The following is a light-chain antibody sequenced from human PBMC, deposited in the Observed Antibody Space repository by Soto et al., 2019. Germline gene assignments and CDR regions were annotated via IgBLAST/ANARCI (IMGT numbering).Light chain of an antibody. CDR1: QSISTW. CDR3: QQYSSYST. V-gene: IGKV1-5*03. CDR2: QAS. Sequence: DIQMTQSPSSLSASVGDRVTITCRASQSISTWLAWYQQKAWQAPKFLIYQASNLESGVPSRFSGSGFGTEFTRTISNLQPDDFATYYCQQYSSYSTFGQGTRLDIK. J-gene: IGKJ2*01.